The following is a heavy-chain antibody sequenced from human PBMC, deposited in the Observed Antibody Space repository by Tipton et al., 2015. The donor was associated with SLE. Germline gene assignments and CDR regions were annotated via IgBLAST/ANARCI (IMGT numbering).Heavy chain of an antibody. CDR3: AGGGQLGDI. V-gene: IGHV4-34*01. J-gene: IGHJ3*02. D-gene: IGHD6-13*01. Sequence: LRLSCAVYGGSFRGYYWSWIRQPPGKGLEWIGEINHSGSTNYNPSLKSRVTISVDTSKNQFSLKLSSVTAADTAVYYCAGGGQLGDIWGQVTMVTVSS. CDR1: GGSFRGYY. CDR2: INHSGST.